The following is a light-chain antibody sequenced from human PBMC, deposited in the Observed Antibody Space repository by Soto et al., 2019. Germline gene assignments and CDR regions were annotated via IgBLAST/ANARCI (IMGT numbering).Light chain of an antibody. J-gene: IGKJ4*01. CDR1: HISDRY. Sequence: EIVLTQSPAPLSLSPGKRATLSCRARHISDRYLAWYQRKPGQAPRLLIYEASNRATGIPPRCSGSGSGTDFTLTISSLEPEDFAVYYCQQCLNWPAFGGGTKVDIK. CDR3: QQCLNWPA. CDR2: EAS. V-gene: IGKV3-11*01.